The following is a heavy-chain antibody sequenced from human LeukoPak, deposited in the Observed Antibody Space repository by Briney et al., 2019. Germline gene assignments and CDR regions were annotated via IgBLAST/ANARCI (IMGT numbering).Heavy chain of an antibody. Sequence: GASVKVSGKVSGYTLTELSMHWVRQAPGKGLEWMGGFDPEDGETIYAQKFQGRVTKTEDTSTDTAYMELSSLRSEDTAVYYCATLNTMADAFDIWGQGTMVTVSS. D-gene: IGHD3-10*01. CDR3: ATLNTMADAFDI. V-gene: IGHV1-24*01. J-gene: IGHJ3*02. CDR1: GYTLTELS. CDR2: FDPEDGET.